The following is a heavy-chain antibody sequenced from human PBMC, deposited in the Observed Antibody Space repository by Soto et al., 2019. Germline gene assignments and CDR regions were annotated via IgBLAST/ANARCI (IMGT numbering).Heavy chain of an antibody. J-gene: IGHJ4*02. CDR2: IYYSGST. Sequence: QLQLQESGPGLVKPSETLSLTCTVSGGSISSSSYYWGWIRQPPGKGLEWIGNIYYSGSTYYNPSVKIRVNILVKTSKNKLTLMLSSQTAADTAVYCCGRLVRGSYLHCWGQGTLVSVSS. D-gene: IGHD1-26*01. CDR1: GGSISSSSYY. CDR3: GRLVRGSYLHC. V-gene: IGHV4-39*01.